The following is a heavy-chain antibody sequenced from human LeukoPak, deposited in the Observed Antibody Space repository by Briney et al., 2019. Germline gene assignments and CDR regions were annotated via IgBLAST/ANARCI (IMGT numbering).Heavy chain of an antibody. D-gene: IGHD5-18*01. J-gene: IGHJ4*02. V-gene: IGHV1-69*13. CDR1: GGTFSSYA. Sequence: GASVKVSCKASGGTFSSYAISWVRQAPGQGLEWMGGIIPIFGTANYAQKFQGRVTITADESTSTAYMELSSLRSEDTAVYYCARIGYSYGYGFFDYWGQGTLVTVSS. CDR2: IIPIFGTA. CDR3: ARIGYSYGYGFFDY.